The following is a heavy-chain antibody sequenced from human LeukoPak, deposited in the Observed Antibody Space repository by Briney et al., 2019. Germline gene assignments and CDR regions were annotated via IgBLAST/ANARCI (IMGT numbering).Heavy chain of an antibody. V-gene: IGHV3-23*01. J-gene: IGHJ6*02. CDR2: ISGSGDST. Sequence: PGGSLRLSCAASGFTFSSYAMSWVRQAPGKGLEWVSAISGSGDSTYYADSVKGRFTISRDNSKNTLYLQMNSLRAEDTAVYYCAKGSSGYSDYYYGMDVWGQGTTVTVSS. CDR1: GFTFSSYA. D-gene: IGHD3-22*01. CDR3: AKGSSGYSDYYYGMDV.